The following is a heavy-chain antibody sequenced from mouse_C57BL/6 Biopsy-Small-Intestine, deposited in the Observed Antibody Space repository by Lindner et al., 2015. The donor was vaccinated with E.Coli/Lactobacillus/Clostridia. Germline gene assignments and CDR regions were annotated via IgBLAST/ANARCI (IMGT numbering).Heavy chain of an antibody. Sequence: SVKVSCKAFGYIFTGYYLHWLRQAPGQGPEWLGMINPRDYSTSYSQKFQGRVTITRDTSTDTVYMELNSLRSDDSAIYYCARGAGRITGLLQYWGRGTLVTVSS. V-gene: IGHV1S127*01. J-gene: IGHJ4*01. D-gene: IGHD3-3*01. CDR1: GYIFTGYY. CDR2: INPRDYST. CDR3: ARGAGRITGLLQY.